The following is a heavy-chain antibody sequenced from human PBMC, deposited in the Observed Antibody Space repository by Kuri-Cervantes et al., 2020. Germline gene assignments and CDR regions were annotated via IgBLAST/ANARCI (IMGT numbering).Heavy chain of an antibody. Sequence: ASVKVSCKASGYTFTSYDINWVRQATGQGLEWMGWMNPNSGNTGYAQKFQGRVTMTRNTSISTAYMELSRLRSDDTAVYYCARAPTSSGWYSSSPRYYFDYWGQGTLVTVSS. J-gene: IGHJ4*02. CDR2: MNPNSGNT. CDR3: ARAPTSSGWYSSSPRYYFDY. V-gene: IGHV1-8*01. D-gene: IGHD6-19*01. CDR1: GYTFTSYD.